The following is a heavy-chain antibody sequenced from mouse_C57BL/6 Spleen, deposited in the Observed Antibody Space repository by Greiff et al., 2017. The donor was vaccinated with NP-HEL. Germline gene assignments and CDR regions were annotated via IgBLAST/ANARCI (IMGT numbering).Heavy chain of an antibody. CDR1: GFTFSDYG. CDR2: ISSGSSTI. Sequence: DVKLVESGGGLVKPGGSLKLSCAASGFTFSDYGMRWVRQAPEKGLEWVAYISSGSSTIYYADTVKGRFTISRDNAKNTLFLQMTSLRSEDTAMYYCARRDYFDYWGQGTTLTVSS. CDR3: ARRDYFDY. V-gene: IGHV5-17*01. J-gene: IGHJ2*01.